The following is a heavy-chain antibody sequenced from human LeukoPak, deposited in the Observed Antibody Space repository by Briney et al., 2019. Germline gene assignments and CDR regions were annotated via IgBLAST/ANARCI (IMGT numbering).Heavy chain of an antibody. D-gene: IGHD3-10*01. V-gene: IGHV3-7*03. CDR3: ARDWFGELL. CDR2: IKQDGSEK. J-gene: IGHJ4*02. Sequence: GGSLRLSCGASGFLLTAYAMSWVRQAPGKGLEWVANIKQDGSEKYYVDSVKGRFTISRDNAKNSLYLQMNSLRAEDTAVYYCARDWFGELLWGQGTLVTVSS. CDR1: GFLLTAYA.